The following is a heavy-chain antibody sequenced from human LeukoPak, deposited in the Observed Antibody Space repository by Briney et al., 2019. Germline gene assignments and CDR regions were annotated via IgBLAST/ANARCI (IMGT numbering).Heavy chain of an antibody. D-gene: IGHD6-19*01. CDR3: ARGRRIAVAGTPAPGSEKYYYYYMDV. CDR2: MNPNSGNT. V-gene: IGHV1-8*01. J-gene: IGHJ6*03. CDR1: GYTFTSYD. Sequence: ASVKVSCKASGYTFTSYDINWVRQATGQGLEWMGWMNPNSGNTGYAQKFQGRVTMTRNTSISTAYMELSSLRSEDTAVYYCARGRRIAVAGTPAPGSEKYYYYYMDVWGKGTTVTVSS.